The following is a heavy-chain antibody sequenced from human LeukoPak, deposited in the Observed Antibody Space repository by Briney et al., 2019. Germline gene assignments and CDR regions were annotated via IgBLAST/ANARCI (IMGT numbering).Heavy chain of an antibody. Sequence: ASVTVSCTASGYTFPSYDINWVRQATGQGLEWMGWMNPNSGNTGYAQKFQGRVTITRNTSISTAYMELSSLRSEDTAVYYCARGVWSQLRLGEFEGWGQGTLVTVSS. CDR3: ARGVWSQLRLGEFEG. CDR1: GYTFPSYD. J-gene: IGHJ4*02. V-gene: IGHV1-8*03. CDR2: MNPNSGNT. D-gene: IGHD3-16*01.